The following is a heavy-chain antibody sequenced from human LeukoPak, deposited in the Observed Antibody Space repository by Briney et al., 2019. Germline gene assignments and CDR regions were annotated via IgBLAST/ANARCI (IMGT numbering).Heavy chain of an antibody. CDR1: GGSFSGYY. Sequence: SETLSLTCAVSGGSFSGYYWSWIRQPPGKGLEWIGEINHSGSTNYNPSLKSRVTISVDTSKNQFSLKLSSVTAADTAVYYCARRDWNFPGGYWGQGTLVTVSS. CDR2: INHSGST. CDR3: ARRDWNFPGGY. D-gene: IGHD1-7*01. V-gene: IGHV4-34*01. J-gene: IGHJ4*02.